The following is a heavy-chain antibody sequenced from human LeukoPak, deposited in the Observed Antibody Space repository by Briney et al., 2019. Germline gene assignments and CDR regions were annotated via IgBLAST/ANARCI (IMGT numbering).Heavy chain of an antibody. J-gene: IGHJ4*02. CDR1: GYTFTSYG. D-gene: IGHD3-22*01. Sequence: ASVKVSCKASGYTFTSYGISWVRQAPGQGLEWMGWISAYNGNTNYAQKLQGRVTMTTDTSTSTAYMELRSLRSDDTAVYYCAFTYYYDSSGYFDYWGQGTLVTVSS. CDR3: AFTYYYDSSGYFDY. V-gene: IGHV1-18*01. CDR2: ISAYNGNT.